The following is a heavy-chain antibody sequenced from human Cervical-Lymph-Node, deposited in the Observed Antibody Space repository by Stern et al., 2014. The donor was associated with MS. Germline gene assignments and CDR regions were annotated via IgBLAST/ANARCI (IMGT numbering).Heavy chain of an antibody. CDR2: RANVGST. J-gene: IGHJ4*02. V-gene: IGHV3-53*01. CDR1: GFTVSRDY. CDR3: ARDTSSPERADW. Sequence: EVQLVESGGGVIQPGGSLRLSCTASGFTVSRDYMTWVRQDPGQGLEWVSLRANVGSTFYTDAVKGRFTISRDDSKNTVYLHMTSLRAEDTAMYYCARDTSSPERADWWGQGTLVTVSS. D-gene: IGHD1-1*01.